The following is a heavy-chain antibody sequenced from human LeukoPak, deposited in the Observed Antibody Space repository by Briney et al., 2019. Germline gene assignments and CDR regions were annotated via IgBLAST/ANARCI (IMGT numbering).Heavy chain of an antibody. J-gene: IGHJ3*02. CDR1: GFSFSSYA. CDR2: ISGRGTST. Sequence: GGSLRLSCAASREASGFSFSSYAKTWVRQAPGKGLEWVSAISGRGTSTYYADSVKGRFIISRDNSKNTLYLQMNSLRAEDTAVYYCANTFGRRSIFGVVDVFDIWGQGTMVTVSS. D-gene: IGHD3-3*01. V-gene: IGHV3-23*01. CDR3: ANTFGRRSIFGVVDVFDI.